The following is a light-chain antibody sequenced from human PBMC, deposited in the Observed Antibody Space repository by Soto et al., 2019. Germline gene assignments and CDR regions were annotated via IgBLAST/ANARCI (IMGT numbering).Light chain of an antibody. CDR1: QSVLYSSNNKDY. CDR3: HQYYSTPPT. V-gene: IGKV4-1*01. CDR2: WAS. J-gene: IGKJ3*01. Sequence: DIVMTQSPDSLAVSLGERATINCKSSQSVLYSSNNKDYLAWYQQKPGQPPKLLIYWASTRESGVPDRFSGSGSETDFTLTISSLQAADVAVYYCHQYYSTPPTFGPGTKVDV.